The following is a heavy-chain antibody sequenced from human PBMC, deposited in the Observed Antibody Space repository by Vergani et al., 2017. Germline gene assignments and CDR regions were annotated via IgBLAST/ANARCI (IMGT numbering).Heavy chain of an antibody. CDR3: ARGYQSGGRFDY. V-gene: IGHV1-69*13. CDR2: IIPIFGTA. D-gene: IGHD3-3*01. CDR1: GYTFTSYG. J-gene: IGHJ4*02. Sequence: QVQLVQSGAEVKKPGASVKVSCKASGYTFTSYGISWVRQAPGQGLEWMGGIIPIFGTANYAQKFQGRVTITADEYTSTAYMELSSLRSGDTAVYYCARGYQSGGRFDYWGQGTLVTVSS.